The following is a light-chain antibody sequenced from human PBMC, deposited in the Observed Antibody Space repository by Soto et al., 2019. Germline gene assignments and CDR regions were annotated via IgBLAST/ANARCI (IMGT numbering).Light chain of an antibody. CDR2: GAS. CDR3: QQYNNWPPPIT. J-gene: IGKJ5*01. CDR1: QSVSSSY. V-gene: IGKV3D-15*01. Sequence: EIVMTQSPGTLSLSPGERATLSCRASQSVSSSYLAWYQQKPGQAPRLLIYGASSRATGIPDRFSGSGFGTEFTLTISSLQSEDFAVYYCQQYNNWPPPITFGQGTRLEI.